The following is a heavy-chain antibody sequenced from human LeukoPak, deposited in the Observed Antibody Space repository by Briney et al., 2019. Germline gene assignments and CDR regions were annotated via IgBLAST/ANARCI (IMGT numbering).Heavy chain of an antibody. CDR3: ARGIEWELLMATLNYFDY. V-gene: IGHV1-24*01. Sequence: ASVKVSCKVSGYTLTELSMHWVRQAPGKGLEWMGGFDPEDGETIYAQKFQGRVTMTEDTSTDTAYMELSSLRSEDTAVYYCARGIEWELLMATLNYFDYWGQGTLVTVSS. CDR1: GYTLTELS. D-gene: IGHD1-26*01. CDR2: FDPEDGET. J-gene: IGHJ4*02.